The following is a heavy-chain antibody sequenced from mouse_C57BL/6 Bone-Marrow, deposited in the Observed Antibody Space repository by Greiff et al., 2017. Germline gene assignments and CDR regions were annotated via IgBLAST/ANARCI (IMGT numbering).Heavy chain of an antibody. D-gene: IGHD2-1*01. CDR3: ARRNYVLAMDY. CDR1: GYTFTDYY. V-gene: IGHV1-76*01. J-gene: IGHJ4*01. Sequence: VKVVESGAELVRPGASVKLSCKASGYTFTDYYINWVKQRPGQGLEWIARIYPGSGNTYYNEKFKGKATLTAEKSSSTAYMQLSSLTSEDSAVYFCARRNYVLAMDYWGQGTSVTVSS. CDR2: IYPGSGNT.